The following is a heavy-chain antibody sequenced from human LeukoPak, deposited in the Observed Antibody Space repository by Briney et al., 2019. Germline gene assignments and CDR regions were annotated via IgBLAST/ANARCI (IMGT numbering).Heavy chain of an antibody. J-gene: IGHJ4*02. CDR2: INHSGST. V-gene: IGHV4-34*01. CDR3: ARGRYFDY. Sequence: GSLRLSCAASGFPFSSYAMTWVRQPPGKGLEWIGEINHSGSTNYNPSLKSRVTISVDTSKNQFSLKLSSVTAADTAVYYCARGRYFDYWGQGTLVTVSS. CDR1: GFPFSSYA.